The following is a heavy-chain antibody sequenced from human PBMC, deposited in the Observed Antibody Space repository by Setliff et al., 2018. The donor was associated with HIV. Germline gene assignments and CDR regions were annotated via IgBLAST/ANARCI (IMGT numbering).Heavy chain of an antibody. CDR3: AKDSIAVASGAFDI. V-gene: IGHV3-9*03. CDR2: ISWNSGSI. CDR1: GFTFSSYW. Sequence: GGSLRLSCAASGFTFSSYWMHWVRQAPGKGLEWVSGISWNSGSIGYADSLKGRFTISRDNAKNSLYLQMNSLRAEDMALYYCAKDSIAVASGAFDIWGQGTMVTVSS. D-gene: IGHD6-19*01. J-gene: IGHJ3*02.